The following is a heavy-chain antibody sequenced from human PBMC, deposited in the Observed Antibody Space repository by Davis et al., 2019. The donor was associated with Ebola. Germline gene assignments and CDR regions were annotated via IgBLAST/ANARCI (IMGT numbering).Heavy chain of an antibody. D-gene: IGHD3-22*01. Sequence: MPSETLSPTCPLYGGSSSGYYWSWIRQPPGKGLEWIGEINHIGSTHYNPSPKSRVTISVDTSKNQFSLKLSSVTAAETAVYYCASARVPTYYYDSSGYFSYYYGMDVWGQGTTVTVSS. J-gene: IGHJ6*02. CDR1: GGSSSGYY. V-gene: IGHV4-34*01. CDR3: ASARVPTYYYDSSGYFSYYYGMDV. CDR2: INHIGST.